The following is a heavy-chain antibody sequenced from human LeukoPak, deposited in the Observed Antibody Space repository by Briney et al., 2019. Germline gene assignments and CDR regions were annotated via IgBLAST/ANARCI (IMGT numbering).Heavy chain of an antibody. D-gene: IGHD3-3*01. CDR3: ARVPSRSYDFWSDYQPVSY. J-gene: IGHJ4*02. V-gene: IGHV4-34*01. Sequence: SETLSLTCAVYGGSLSGYYWTWIRQPPGKGLEWIGKINHSGITNYNPSLKSRVTISVDTSKNQFSLKLSSVTAADTAVYYCARVPSRSYDFWSDYQPVSYWGQGTLVTVSS. CDR2: INHSGIT. CDR1: GGSLSGYY.